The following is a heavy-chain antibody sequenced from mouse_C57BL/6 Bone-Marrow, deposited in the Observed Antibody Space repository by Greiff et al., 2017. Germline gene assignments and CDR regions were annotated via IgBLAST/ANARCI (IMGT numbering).Heavy chain of an antibody. Sequence: QVQLQQPGAELVKPGASVKMSCKASGYTFTSSWITWVKQRPGQGLEWIGDIYPGSGSTNYNEKFKSKATLTVDTSSSTAYMQRSSLTSEVSAVYYCTRPYYSNYWYFDVGDTGTTASVSA. J-gene: IGHJ1*03. CDR1: GYTFTSSW. D-gene: IGHD2-5*01. CDR3: TRPYYSNYWYFDV. V-gene: IGHV1-55*01. CDR2: IYPGSGST.